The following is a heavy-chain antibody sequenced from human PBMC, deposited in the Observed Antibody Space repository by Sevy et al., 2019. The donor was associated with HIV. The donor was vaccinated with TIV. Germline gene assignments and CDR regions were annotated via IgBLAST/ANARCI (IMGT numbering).Heavy chain of an antibody. CDR3: AIVGWVNGLYFDL. J-gene: IGHJ2*01. D-gene: IGHD2-8*01. CDR1: GFTFKSYL. Sequence: GGSLRLSCAASGFTFKSYLMSWVRQAPGKGLEWVANIKKDGSEKYCVDSVKGRFTNSRDNADNSLYLQMNNLRVEDSAVYYCAIVGWVNGLYFDLWGRGTLVTVPS. V-gene: IGHV3-7*01. CDR2: IKKDGSEK.